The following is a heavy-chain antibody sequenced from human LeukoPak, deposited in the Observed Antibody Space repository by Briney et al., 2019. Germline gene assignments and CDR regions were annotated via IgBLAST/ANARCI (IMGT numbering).Heavy chain of an antibody. CDR2: IKQDGSEK. V-gene: IGHV3-7*01. D-gene: IGHD6-13*01. CDR3: AREISSWYRTEGRFDP. Sequence: PGGSLRLSCAASGFTFSSYWMSWVRQAPGKGLEWVANIKQDGSEKYYVDSVNGRFTISRDNAKNSLYLQMNSLGAEDTAVYYCAREISSWYRTEGRFDPWGQGTLVTVSS. CDR1: GFTFSSYW. J-gene: IGHJ5*02.